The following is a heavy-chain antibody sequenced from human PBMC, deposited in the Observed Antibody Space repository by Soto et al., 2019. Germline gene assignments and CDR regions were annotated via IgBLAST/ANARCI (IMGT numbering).Heavy chain of an antibody. CDR2: IYYSGST. V-gene: IGHV4-59*08. CDR3: AGTRQLVRSLRPYYMDV. CDR1: GGSISSYY. D-gene: IGHD6-6*01. Sequence: SETLSLTCTVSGGSISSYYWSWIRQPPGKGLEWIGYIYYSGSTNYNPSLKSRVTISVDTSKNQFSLKLSSVTAADTAVYYCAGTRQLVRSLRPYYMDVWGKGTTVTVSS. J-gene: IGHJ6*03.